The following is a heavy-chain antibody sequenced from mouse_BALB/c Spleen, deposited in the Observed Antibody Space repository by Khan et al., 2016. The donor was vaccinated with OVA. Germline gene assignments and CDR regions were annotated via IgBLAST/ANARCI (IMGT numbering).Heavy chain of an antibody. CDR1: GYTFTSYW. Sequence: QVQLKQSGAELVRPGASVKLSCKTSGYTFTSYWIHWVNQRSGKGLEWIARIYPGTDNTYYNEKLKDRATLTADRSSSTAYMQLSSLKSEDSAVYFCAREEALYYFDYWGQGTTLTVSS. CDR3: AREEALYYFDY. J-gene: IGHJ2*01. V-gene: IGHV1-76*01. CDR2: IYPGTDNT. D-gene: IGHD3-2*02.